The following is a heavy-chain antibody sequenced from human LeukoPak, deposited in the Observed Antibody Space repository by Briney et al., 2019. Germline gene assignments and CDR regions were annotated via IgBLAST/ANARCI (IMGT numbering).Heavy chain of an antibody. J-gene: IGHJ4*02. D-gene: IGHD6-13*01. CDR3: ARDLGYSSSWHHFDY. Sequence: PGRSLRLSCAASGFTFSSYAMHWVRQAPGKGLEWVAVISYDGSNKYYAGSVKGRFTISRDNSKNTLYLQMNSLRAEDTAVYYCARDLGYSSSWHHFDYWGQGTLVTVSS. CDR2: ISYDGSNK. CDR1: GFTFSSYA. V-gene: IGHV3-30-3*01.